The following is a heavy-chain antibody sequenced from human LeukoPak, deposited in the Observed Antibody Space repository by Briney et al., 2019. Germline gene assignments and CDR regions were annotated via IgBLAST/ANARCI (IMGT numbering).Heavy chain of an antibody. CDR1: GYTFTGYG. D-gene: IGHD3-22*01. CDR2: ISAYNGNT. CDR3: ARNFPTNYYDSSGYYSSPLYYFDY. Sequence: ASVKVSCKASGYTFTGYGISWVRQAPGQGLEWMGWISAYNGNTNYAQKLQGRVTMTTDTSTSTAYMELRSLRSDDTAVYYCARNFPTNYYDSSGYYSSPLYYFDYWGQGTLVTVSS. V-gene: IGHV1-18*01. J-gene: IGHJ4*02.